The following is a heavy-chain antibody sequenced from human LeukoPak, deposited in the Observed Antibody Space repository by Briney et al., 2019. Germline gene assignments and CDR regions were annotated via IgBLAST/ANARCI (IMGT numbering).Heavy chain of an antibody. CDR1: GFTFSSYA. D-gene: IGHD3-16*01. Sequence: GRSLRLSCAASGFTFSSYAMHWVRQAPGKGLEWVAVISYDGSNKYYADSVKGRFTISRDNSKNTLYLQMNSLRAEDTAVYYCARDGAYHPPGVNDAFDIWGQGTMVTVSS. CDR3: ARDGAYHPPGVNDAFDI. CDR2: ISYDGSNK. V-gene: IGHV3-30-3*01. J-gene: IGHJ3*02.